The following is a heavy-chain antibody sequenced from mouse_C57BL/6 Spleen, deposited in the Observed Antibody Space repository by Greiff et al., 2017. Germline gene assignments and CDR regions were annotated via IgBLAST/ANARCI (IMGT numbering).Heavy chain of an antibody. J-gene: IGHJ2*01. D-gene: IGHD2-1*01. Sequence: QVQLQQPGAELVKPGASVKLSCKASGYTFTSYWMHWVKQRPGQGLEWIGMIHPNSGSTNYNEKFKSKATLTVDKSSSTAYMQLSSLTSEDSAVXYCARRWDYYGNYEDYWGQGTTLTVSS. V-gene: IGHV1-64*01. CDR3: ARRWDYYGNYEDY. CDR1: GYTFTSYW. CDR2: IHPNSGST.